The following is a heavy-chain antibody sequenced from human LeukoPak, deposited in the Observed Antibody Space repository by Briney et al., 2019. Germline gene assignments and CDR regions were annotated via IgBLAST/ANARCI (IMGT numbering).Heavy chain of an antibody. CDR1: GFTFSSFS. CDR3: ARRRYSGSSQHFDY. J-gene: IGHJ4*02. V-gene: IGHV3-21*01. Sequence: GGSLRLSCAASGFTFSSFSMNWVRQAPGKGLEWVSSISSSSSYIYYADSVKGRFTIYRHNAKNSLYLQMNSLRAEDTAVYYCARRRYSGSSQHFDYWGQGTLVTVSS. CDR2: ISSSSSYI. D-gene: IGHD1-26*01.